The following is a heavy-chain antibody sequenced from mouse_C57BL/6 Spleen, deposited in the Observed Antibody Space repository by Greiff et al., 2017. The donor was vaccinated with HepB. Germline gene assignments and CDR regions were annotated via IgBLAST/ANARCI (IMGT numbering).Heavy chain of an antibody. V-gene: IGHV1-52*01. J-gene: IGHJ1*03. D-gene: IGHD1-3*01. CDR2: IDPSDSET. Sequence: QVQLQQPGAELVRPGSSVKLSCKASGFTFTSYWMHWVKQRPVQGLEWIGNIDPSDSETHYNQKFKDKATLTVDKSSSTAYMQLSSLTSEDSAVYDCARGGLSYWYFDVWGTGTTVTVSS. CDR1: GFTFTSYW. CDR3: ARGGLSYWYFDV.